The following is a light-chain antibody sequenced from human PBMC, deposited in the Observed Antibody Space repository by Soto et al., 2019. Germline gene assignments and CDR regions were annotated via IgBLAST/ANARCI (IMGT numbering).Light chain of an antibody. CDR2: GAS. CDR1: QSVSSN. Sequence: EVVMTQSPATLPVSPGERATLSCRASQSVSSNLAWYQQIPGQAPRLLIYGASTRATGIPDRFSGSGSGTEFTLTISSLQSEDFAVYYCQQYNNWHPWTFGQGTKVEIK. CDR3: QQYNNWHPWT. V-gene: IGKV3-15*01. J-gene: IGKJ1*01.